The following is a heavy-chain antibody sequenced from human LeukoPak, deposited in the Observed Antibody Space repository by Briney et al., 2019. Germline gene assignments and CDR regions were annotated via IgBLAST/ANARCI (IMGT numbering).Heavy chain of an antibody. Sequence: SVKVSCKASGGTFSSYSITWVRQAPGQGLEWMGGIMPLFNTANYAQQFQGRVTITTDESTGTAYMELSSLRFEDTAMYYCARVDRYHYYLDVWGKGTTVTVSS. CDR3: ARVDRYHYYLDV. J-gene: IGHJ6*03. CDR2: IMPLFNTA. CDR1: GGTFSSYS. V-gene: IGHV1-69*05.